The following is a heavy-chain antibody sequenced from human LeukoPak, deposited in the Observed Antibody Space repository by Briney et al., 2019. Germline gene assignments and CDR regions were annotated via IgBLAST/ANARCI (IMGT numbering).Heavy chain of an antibody. CDR3: ARDRAETSPITMVRGVINWFDP. V-gene: IGHV3-21*01. J-gene: IGHJ5*02. Sequence: GGSLRLSCAASGFTFSSYSMNWVRQAPGKGLEWVSSISSSNSYIYYADSVKVRFTISRDNAKNSLYLQMNSLRAEDTAVYYCARDRAETSPITMVRGVINWFDPWGQGTLVTVSS. CDR2: ISSSNSYI. D-gene: IGHD3-10*01. CDR1: GFTFSSYS.